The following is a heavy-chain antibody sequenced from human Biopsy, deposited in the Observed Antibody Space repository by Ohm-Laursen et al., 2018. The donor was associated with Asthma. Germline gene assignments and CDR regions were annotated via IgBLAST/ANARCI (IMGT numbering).Heavy chain of an antibody. CDR1: GDAMSTSGSY. Sequence: SETLSLTCIVSGDAMSTSGSYWGWIRQSPGKGLEWIGSIYYSGRTNYNPSLESRVTISADTSKNPFSLKVTSVTAADTAVYYCARAVSSSSYWYFDLWGRGDLVTVSS. V-gene: IGHV4-39*02. CDR2: IYYSGRT. D-gene: IGHD6-6*01. CDR3: ARAVSSSSYWYFDL. J-gene: IGHJ2*01.